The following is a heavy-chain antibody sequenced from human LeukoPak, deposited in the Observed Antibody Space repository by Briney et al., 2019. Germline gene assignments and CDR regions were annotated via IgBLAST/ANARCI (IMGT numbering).Heavy chain of an antibody. CDR3: AASGLIMDWFDP. CDR1: GGTFSSYA. V-gene: IGHV1-69*04. CDR2: IIPILGIA. Sequence: SAKVSCKASGGTFSSYAISWVRQAPGQGLEWMGRIIPILGIANYAQKFQGRVTITADKSTSTAYMELSSLRSEDTAVYYCAASGLIMDWFDPWGQGTLVTVSS. J-gene: IGHJ5*02. D-gene: IGHD3-22*01.